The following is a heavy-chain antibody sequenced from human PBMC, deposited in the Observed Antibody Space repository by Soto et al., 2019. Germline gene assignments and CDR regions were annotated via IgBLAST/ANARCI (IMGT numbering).Heavy chain of an antibody. Sequence: QLQLQESGPGLVKPSETLSLTCTVSGGSISTSYYYWGWIRQSPGKGLEWIGAIYYTGTTYYNPPLKSRAAISVDPPRTQFPLKMCSVAAAEAAVYFWARQAGALGYYMDFW. CDR3: ARQAGALGYYMDF. CDR1: GGSISTSYYY. CDR2: IYYTGTT. J-gene: IGHJ6*03. V-gene: IGHV4-39*01. D-gene: IGHD3-10*01.